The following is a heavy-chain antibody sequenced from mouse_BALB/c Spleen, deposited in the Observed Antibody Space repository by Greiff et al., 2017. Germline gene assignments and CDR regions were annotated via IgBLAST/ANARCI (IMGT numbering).Heavy chain of an antibody. Sequence: EVQLQQSGPELVKPGASVKIPCKASGYTFTDYNMDWVKQSHGKSLEWIGDINPNNGGTIYNQKFKGKATLTVDKSSSTAYMELRSLTSEDTAVYYCAAIYYDYDGDAMDYWGQGTSVTVSS. CDR3: AAIYYDYDGDAMDY. CDR2: INPNNGGT. D-gene: IGHD2-4*01. CDR1: GYTFTDYN. J-gene: IGHJ4*01. V-gene: IGHV1-18*01.